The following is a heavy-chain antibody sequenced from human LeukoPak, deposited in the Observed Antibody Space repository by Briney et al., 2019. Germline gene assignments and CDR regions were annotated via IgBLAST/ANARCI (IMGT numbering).Heavy chain of an antibody. CDR1: GGSISSGGYY. V-gene: IGHV4-31*03. J-gene: IGHJ4*02. Sequence: SETLPLTCTVSGGSISSGGYYWSWIRQHPGKGLEWIGYIYYSGSTYYNPSLKSRVTISVDTSKNQFSLKLNSVTAADTAVYYCASSPSYDTSGYYYDHWGQGTLVTVSS. CDR3: ASSPSYDTSGYYYDH. CDR2: IYYSGST. D-gene: IGHD3-22*01.